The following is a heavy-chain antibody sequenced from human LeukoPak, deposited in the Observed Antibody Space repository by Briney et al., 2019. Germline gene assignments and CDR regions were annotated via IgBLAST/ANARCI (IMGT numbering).Heavy chain of an antibody. V-gene: IGHV1-69*04. Sequence: SVKVSCKASGGTFSSYAISWVRQAPGQGLEWMGRIIPILGIANYAQKFQGRVTITADKSTSTAYMELSGLRSEDTAVYYCARDSRGYSGYDSYWGQGTLVTVSS. CDR1: GGTFSSYA. CDR2: IIPILGIA. CDR3: ARDSRGYSGYDSY. D-gene: IGHD5-12*01. J-gene: IGHJ4*02.